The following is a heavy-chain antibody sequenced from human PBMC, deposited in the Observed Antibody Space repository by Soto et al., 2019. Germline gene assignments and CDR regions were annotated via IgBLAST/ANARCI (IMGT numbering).Heavy chain of an antibody. J-gene: IGHJ5*02. CDR3: ARDLYDILTGYPNWFDP. CDR2: ISSSSSYI. Sequence: EVQLVESGGGLVKPGGSLRLSCAASGFTFSSYSMNWVRQAPGKGLEWVSSISSSSSYIYYADSVKGRFTISRDNAKNSLYRQMNSLRAEDTAVYYCARDLYDILTGYPNWFDPWGQGTLVTVSS. D-gene: IGHD3-9*01. V-gene: IGHV3-21*01. CDR1: GFTFSSYS.